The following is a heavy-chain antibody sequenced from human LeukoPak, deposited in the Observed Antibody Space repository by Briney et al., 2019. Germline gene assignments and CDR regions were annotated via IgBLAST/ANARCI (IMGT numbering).Heavy chain of an antibody. Sequence: GGSLRLSCAASGFTFSSYAMSWVRQAPGKGLEWVSAISGSGGSTYYADSVKGRFTISRDNSKNTLYLQRNSLRAEDTAVYYCAKDPSSSSGSNYWGQGTLVTVSS. CDR3: AKDPSSSSGSNY. V-gene: IGHV3-23*01. J-gene: IGHJ4*02. CDR1: GFTFSSYA. CDR2: ISGSGGST. D-gene: IGHD6-6*01.